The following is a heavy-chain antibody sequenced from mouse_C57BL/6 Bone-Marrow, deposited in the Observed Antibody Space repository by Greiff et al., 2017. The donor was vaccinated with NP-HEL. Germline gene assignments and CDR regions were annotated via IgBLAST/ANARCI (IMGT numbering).Heavy chain of an antibody. J-gene: IGHJ4*01. CDR1: GYTFTSYW. V-gene: IGHV1-69*01. Sequence: QVQLQQPGAELVMPGASVKLSCKASGYTFTSYWMHWVKQRPGQGLEWIGEIDPSDSYTDYNQKFKGKSTLPVDKSSSTAYMQLSSLTSEDSAVYYCARGGPYFYAMDYWGQGTSVTVSS. CDR3: ARGGPYFYAMDY. CDR2: IDPSDSYT.